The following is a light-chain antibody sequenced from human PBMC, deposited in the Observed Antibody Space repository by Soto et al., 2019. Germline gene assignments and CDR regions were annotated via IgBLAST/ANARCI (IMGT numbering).Light chain of an antibody. CDR2: NVN. CDR3: SSFTSKSTLI. Sequence: QSALIQPPSVSGSPGQSATISCTGTSSNVGSYDYVSWSQQHPGTVPKYMIYNVNTQPSGVPDRFSGSKSGNTASMTISGLQAEDEADYYCSSFTSKSTLIFGGGTKVTVL. J-gene: IGLJ2*01. CDR1: SSNVGSYDY. V-gene: IGLV2-18*02.